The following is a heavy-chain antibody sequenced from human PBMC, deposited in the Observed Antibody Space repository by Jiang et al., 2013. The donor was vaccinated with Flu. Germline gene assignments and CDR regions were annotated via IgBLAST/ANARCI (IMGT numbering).Heavy chain of an antibody. CDR2: INPSGGST. CDR3: ARVTPDGYYDSSGYYYFDY. CDR1: GYTFTSYY. J-gene: IGHJ4*02. D-gene: IGHD3-22*01. Sequence: CKASGYTFTSYYMHWVRQAPGQGLEWMGIINPSGGSTSYAQKFQGRVTMTRDTSTSTVYMELSSLRSEDTAVYYCARVTPDGYYDSSGYYYFDYWGQGTLVTVSS. V-gene: IGHV1-46*01.